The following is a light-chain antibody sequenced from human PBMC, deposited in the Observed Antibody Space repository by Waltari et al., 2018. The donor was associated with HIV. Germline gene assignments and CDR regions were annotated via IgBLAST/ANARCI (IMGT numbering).Light chain of an antibody. J-gene: IGLJ3*02. CDR1: SSDVGSYNR. CDR2: EVS. Sequence: QSALTQPPSVSGSPGQSVTISCTGTSSDVGSYNRVSWYQQPPGTAPKLMIYEVSTRPAGVPDRFSGSKSGNTASLTISGLQAEDEADYYCGSYTSSSTWVFGGGTKLTVL. V-gene: IGLV2-18*02. CDR3: GSYTSSSTWV.